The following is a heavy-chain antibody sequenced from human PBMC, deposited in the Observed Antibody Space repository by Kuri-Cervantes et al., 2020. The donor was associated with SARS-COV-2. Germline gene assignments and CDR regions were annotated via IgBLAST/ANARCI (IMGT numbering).Heavy chain of an antibody. D-gene: IGHD2-2*01. Sequence: SVKVSCKASGGTFSSYAISWVRQASGQGLEWMGGIIPIFGTANYAQKFQGRVTITADESTSTAYMELSSLRSEDTAVYYCARGGWRAGPLVVPAANSDTNYYYYYYMDVWGKGTTVTVSS. V-gene: IGHV1-69*13. J-gene: IGHJ6*03. CDR3: ARGGWRAGPLVVPAANSDTNYYYYYYMDV. CDR2: IIPIFGTA. CDR1: GGTFSSYA.